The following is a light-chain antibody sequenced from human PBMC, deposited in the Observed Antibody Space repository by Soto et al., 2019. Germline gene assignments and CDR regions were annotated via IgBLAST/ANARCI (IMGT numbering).Light chain of an antibody. CDR2: DVS. CDR1: SSDLGRYNF. CDR3: SSYTASSTVV. Sequence: QSVLTQAASVSGSPGQSITISCIGTSSDLGRYNFVSWYQQHPGKAPKLLISDVSDRPSGISNRFSGSKSGNTASLTIAGLQDEDAADYYCSSYTASSTVVFGGGTKLTVL. V-gene: IGLV2-14*03. J-gene: IGLJ2*01.